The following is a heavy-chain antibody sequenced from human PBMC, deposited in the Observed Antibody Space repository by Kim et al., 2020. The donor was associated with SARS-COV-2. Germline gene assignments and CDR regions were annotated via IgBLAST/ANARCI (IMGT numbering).Heavy chain of an antibody. D-gene: IGHD6-13*01. V-gene: IGHV4-59*01. CDR1: GGSISSYY. Sequence: SETLSLTCTVSGGSISSYYWSWIRQPPGKGLEWIGYIYYSGSTNYNPSLKSRVTISVDTSKNQFSLKLSSVTAADTAVYYCARDSHSSSWPPSFDYWGQGTLVTVSS. CDR3: ARDSHSSSWPPSFDY. J-gene: IGHJ4*02. CDR2: IYYSGST.